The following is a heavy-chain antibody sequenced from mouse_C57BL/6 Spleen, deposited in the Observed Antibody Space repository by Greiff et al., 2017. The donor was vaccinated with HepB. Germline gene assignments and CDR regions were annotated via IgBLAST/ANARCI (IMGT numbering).Heavy chain of an antibody. D-gene: IGHD1-1*01. Sequence: DVKLVESGGGLVKPGGSLKLSCAASGFTFSSYTMSWVRQTPEKRLEWVATISGGGGNTYYPDSVKGRFTISRDNAKNTLYLQMSSLRSEDTALYYCARLYYGSSYLFDYWGQGTTLTVSS. CDR3: ARLYYGSSYLFDY. J-gene: IGHJ2*01. CDR2: ISGGGGNT. V-gene: IGHV5-9*01. CDR1: GFTFSSYT.